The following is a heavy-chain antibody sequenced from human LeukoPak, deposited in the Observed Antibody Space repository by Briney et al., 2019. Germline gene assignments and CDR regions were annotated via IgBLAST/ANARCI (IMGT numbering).Heavy chain of an antibody. V-gene: IGHV3-7*03. Sequence: GGSLRLSCAASGFTFSNYWMSWVRQAPGKGLEWVANIKQDGSEKYYVDSVKGRFTISRDNAKNSLYLQVNSLRAEDTALYYCAKDSLGVYADAFDIWGQGTMVTVSS. CDR2: IKQDGSEK. CDR3: AKDSLGVYADAFDI. D-gene: IGHD2/OR15-2a*01. J-gene: IGHJ3*02. CDR1: GFTFSNYW.